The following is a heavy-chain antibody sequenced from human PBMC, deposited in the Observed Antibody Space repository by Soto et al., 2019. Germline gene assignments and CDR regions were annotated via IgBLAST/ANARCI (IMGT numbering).Heavy chain of an antibody. J-gene: IGHJ6*02. V-gene: IGHV1-8*01. Sequence: QVQLVQSGAEVKKPGASVKVSCKASGYTFTSYDINWVRQATGQGLEWMGWRNPNSGNTGYAQKFQGXAXXXRXXSISTAYMELSSLRSEDTAVYYCARERTGTTSMDVWGQGTTVTVSS. CDR3: ARERTGTTSMDV. CDR2: RNPNSGNT. D-gene: IGHD1-1*01. CDR1: GYTFTSYD.